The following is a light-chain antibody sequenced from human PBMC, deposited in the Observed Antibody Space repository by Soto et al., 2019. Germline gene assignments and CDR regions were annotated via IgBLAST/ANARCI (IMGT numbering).Light chain of an antibody. Sequence: QSALTQPASVSGSPGQSITMSCTGASSDVGGYNYVSWYRQDPGKAPKVIISEVTNRPSGISNRFSGSKSDNTAYLTISGLQAEDEADYYCCSYTTSGTPLFGGGTKLTVL. CDR1: SSDVGGYNY. V-gene: IGLV2-14*01. CDR3: CSYTTSGTPL. CDR2: EVT. J-gene: IGLJ2*01.